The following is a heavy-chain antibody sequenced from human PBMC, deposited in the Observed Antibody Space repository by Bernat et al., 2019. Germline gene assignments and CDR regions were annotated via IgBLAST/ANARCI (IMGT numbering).Heavy chain of an antibody. Sequence: EVQLVESGGGLVQPGGSLRLSCAASGFTFSSYEMNWVRQAPGKGLEWVSYSSSSGSTIYYADSVKGRFTISRDNAKNSLYLQMNSLRAEDTAVYYCARVGVVVVAADDAFDIWGQGTMVTVSS. CDR1: GFTFSSYE. V-gene: IGHV3-48*03. D-gene: IGHD2-15*01. CDR3: ARVGVVVVAADDAFDI. J-gene: IGHJ3*02. CDR2: SSSSGSTI.